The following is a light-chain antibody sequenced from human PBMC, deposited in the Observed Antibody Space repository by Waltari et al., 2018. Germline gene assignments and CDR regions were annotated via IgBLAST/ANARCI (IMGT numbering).Light chain of an antibody. V-gene: IGLV2-14*01. CDR1: NNDY. CDR2: QLS. J-gene: IGLJ3*02. Sequence: QSALTQPASVSGSPGQSITISCTGINNDYVSWLQHHAGKAPKLMIYQLSFRPSGGSKRFSGSKSGNTASLTISGLQTEDEADYYCTSFTTVDTWVFGGGTKLTVL. CDR3: TSFTTVDTWV.